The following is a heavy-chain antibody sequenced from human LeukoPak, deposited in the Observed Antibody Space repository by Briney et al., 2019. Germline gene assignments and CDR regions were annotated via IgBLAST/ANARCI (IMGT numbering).Heavy chain of an antibody. CDR2: MNPNRGST. CDR3: ARDKRGQAAADDPFDI. V-gene: IGHV1-8*02. CDR1: GYTFSSSD. Sequence: ASVKVSCKASGYTFSSSDINWVRQAAGQGLEWMGWMNPNRGSTGYAQKFQGRVTMTRDTSINTAYVELSSLRVEDTAVYYCARDKRGQAAADDPFDIWGQGTMVTVSS. J-gene: IGHJ3*02. D-gene: IGHD6-13*01.